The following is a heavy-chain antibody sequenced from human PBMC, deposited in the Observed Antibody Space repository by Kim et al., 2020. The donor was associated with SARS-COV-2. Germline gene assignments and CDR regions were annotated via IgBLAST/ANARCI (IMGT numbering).Heavy chain of an antibody. D-gene: IGHD3-16*01. J-gene: IGHJ3*02. CDR1: GFTFSNYA. V-gene: IGHV3-23*01. CDR3: AKCHSDWGNDAFDI. CDR2: IRGGGAVT. Sequence: GGSLRLSCAASGFTFSNYAMSWVRQAPGKGLEWVSYIRGGGAVTHYAGSVKGRCTISRDNFKNTLYLQVDSQRAEDTAVYYCAKCHSDWGNDAFDIWGLGTMVTVSS.